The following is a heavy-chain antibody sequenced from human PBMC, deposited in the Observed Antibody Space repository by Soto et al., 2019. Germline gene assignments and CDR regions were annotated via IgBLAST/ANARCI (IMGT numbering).Heavy chain of an antibody. V-gene: IGHV3-7*04. CDR2: IKQDGNEK. Sequence: GGSLRLSCAASGLTFSSNWMSWVRQAPGRGLECVANIKQDGNEKYYVDSVKGRFTISRDNAKNSLYLQMNSLRAEDTAVYYCARVVGAPNWFDPSGQGTLVTVSS. CDR3: ARVVGAPNWFDP. D-gene: IGHD1-26*01. CDR1: GLTFSSNW. J-gene: IGHJ5*02.